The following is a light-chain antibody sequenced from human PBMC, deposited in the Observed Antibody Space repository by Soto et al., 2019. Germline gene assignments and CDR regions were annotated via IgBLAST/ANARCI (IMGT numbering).Light chain of an antibody. V-gene: IGKV3-20*01. CDR3: QQYGSSGT. CDR1: QFVSTN. CDR2: GAS. Sequence: ELVMTQSPATLSVSPGERATLSFRSSQFVSTNLAWYQQRPGQAPRLLIYGASRRATGIPDRFSGGGSGTDFTLTISSLEPEDFAVYYCQQYGSSGTFGQGTKVDIK. J-gene: IGKJ1*01.